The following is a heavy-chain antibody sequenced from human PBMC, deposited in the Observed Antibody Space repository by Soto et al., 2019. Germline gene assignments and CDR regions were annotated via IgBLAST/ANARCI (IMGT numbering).Heavy chain of an antibody. Sequence: SETLSLTCAVSGGSISSSNWWSWVRQPPGKGLEWIGEIYHSGSTNYNPSLKSRVTISVDKSKNQFSLKLSSVTAADTAVYYCAREPIRITMIVVAPPSWGQGTLVTVSS. D-gene: IGHD3-22*01. V-gene: IGHV4-4*02. CDR3: AREPIRITMIVVAPPS. J-gene: IGHJ5*02. CDR1: GGSISSSNW. CDR2: IYHSGST.